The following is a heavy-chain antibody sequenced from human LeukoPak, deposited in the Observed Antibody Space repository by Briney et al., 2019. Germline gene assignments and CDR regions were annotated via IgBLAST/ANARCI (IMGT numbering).Heavy chain of an antibody. J-gene: IGHJ4*02. V-gene: IGHV3-48*03. Sequence: PGGSLRLSCAASGFTFSSYEMNWVRQAPGKGLEWVSYISSSGSTIYYADSVKGRFTISRDNAKNSLYLQMNSLRAEDTAVYYCARGRSGDSGYDWGCFDYWGQGTLVTVSS. D-gene: IGHD5-12*01. CDR2: ISSSGSTI. CDR3: ARGRSGDSGYDWGCFDY. CDR1: GFTFSSYE.